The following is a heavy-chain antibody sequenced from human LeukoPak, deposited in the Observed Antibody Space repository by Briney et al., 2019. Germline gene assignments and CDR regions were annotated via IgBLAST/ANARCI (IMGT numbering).Heavy chain of an antibody. CDR3: ARRQYRSSWYYFDY. CDR2: INSDGSTT. J-gene: IGHJ4*02. D-gene: IGHD6-13*01. Sequence: GGSLKLSCAASGFSLSSYWMHWVRQAPGKGLVWVSRINSDGSTTNYADSVKGRFTISRDNAKNTLYLQMNSLRAEDTAVYYCARRQYRSSWYYFDYWGQGTLVTVSS. V-gene: IGHV3-74*01. CDR1: GFSLSSYW.